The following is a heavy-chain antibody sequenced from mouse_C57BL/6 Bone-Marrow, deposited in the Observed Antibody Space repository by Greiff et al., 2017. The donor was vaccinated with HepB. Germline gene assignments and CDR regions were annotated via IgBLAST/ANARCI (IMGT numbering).Heavy chain of an antibody. J-gene: IGHJ3*01. CDR3: TRGGGQLMVAY. Sequence: EVMLVESGEGLVKPGGSLKLSCAASGFTFSSYAMSWVRQTPEKRLEWVAYISSGGDYIYYADTVKGRFTISRDNARNTLYLQMSSLKSEDTAMYYCTRGGGQLMVAYWGQGTLVTVSA. CDR1: GFTFSSYA. V-gene: IGHV5-9-1*02. CDR2: ISSGGDYI. D-gene: IGHD3-2*02.